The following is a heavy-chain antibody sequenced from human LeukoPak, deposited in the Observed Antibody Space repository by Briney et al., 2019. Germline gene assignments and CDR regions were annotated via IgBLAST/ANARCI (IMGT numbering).Heavy chain of an antibody. D-gene: IGHD3-10*01. V-gene: IGHV3-7*01. CDR3: AKNYESGSYLDY. CDR1: GFTFSSYW. CDR2: MNQDGSGK. Sequence: GGSLRLSCAASGFTFSSYWMNWVRQAPGKGLEWVANMNQDGSGKYYVDSVKGRFTISRDNSKNTLYLQMSSLRAEDTAMYYCAKNYESGSYLDYWGQRTLVTVSS. J-gene: IGHJ4*02.